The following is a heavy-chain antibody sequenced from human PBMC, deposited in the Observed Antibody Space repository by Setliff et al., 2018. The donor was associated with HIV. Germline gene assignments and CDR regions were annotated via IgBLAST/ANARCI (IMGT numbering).Heavy chain of an antibody. D-gene: IGHD3-10*01. CDR1: GYTLAELS. CDR2: FDPEDGET. Sequence: RASVKVSCKVSGYTLAELSMHWVRQAPGKGLEWMGGFDPEDGETIYAQKFQGRVSMTEEKSTDTAYMELSSLRSDDTAVYYRATFYNSGSLTSFDYWGQGTVVTVSS. CDR3: ATFYNSGSLTSFDY. V-gene: IGHV1-24*01. J-gene: IGHJ4*02.